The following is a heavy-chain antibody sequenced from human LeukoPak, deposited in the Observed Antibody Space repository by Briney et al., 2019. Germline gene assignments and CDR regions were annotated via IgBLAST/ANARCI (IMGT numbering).Heavy chain of an antibody. CDR2: IYPGDSET. Sequence: GESLKISCKGSGYRFSSYWIGWVRQMPGKGLEWMGIIYPGDSETSYSTSFQGQVTISADKSISTAYLQWSSLKASDTAMYYCVRALGYCSSGSCYYYDYWGQGTLVTVSS. CDR3: VRALGYCSSGSCYYYDY. D-gene: IGHD2-15*01. CDR1: GYRFSSYW. J-gene: IGHJ4*02. V-gene: IGHV5-51*01.